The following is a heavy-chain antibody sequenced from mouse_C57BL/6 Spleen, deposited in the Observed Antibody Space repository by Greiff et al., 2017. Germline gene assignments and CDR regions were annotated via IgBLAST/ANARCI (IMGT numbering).Heavy chain of an antibody. D-gene: IGHD2-4*01. CDR1: CYTFTSYG. CDR3: ERVNQYDYDYYYAMDY. J-gene: IGHJ4*01. V-gene: IGHV1-81*01. CDR2: IYPRSGNT. Sequence: QVQLLQSGAELARPWASVKLSCSASCYTFTSYGISWVMQRTGQGLEWIGEIYPRSGNTYYNEKFKGKATLTADKSSSTAYMELRSLTSEDSAFYFCERVNQYDYDYYYAMDYWGQGTSVTVSS.